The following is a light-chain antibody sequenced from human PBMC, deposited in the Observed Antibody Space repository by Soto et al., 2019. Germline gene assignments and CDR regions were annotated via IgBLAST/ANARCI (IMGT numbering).Light chain of an antibody. Sequence: QSALTQPPSVSGSPGQSVTISCTGTSTDFVSYNRVSWYQQPPGTAPKLLIYTNNQRPSGVPDRFSASKSGTSASLAISGLRSEDEADYYCAAWHDSLSGVIFGGGTQLTVL. CDR1: STDFVSYN. CDR2: TNN. V-gene: IGLV1-47*02. J-gene: IGLJ2*01. CDR3: AAWHDSLSGVI.